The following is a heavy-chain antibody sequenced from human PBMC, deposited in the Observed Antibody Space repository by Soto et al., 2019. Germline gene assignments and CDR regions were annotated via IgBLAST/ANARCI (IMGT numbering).Heavy chain of an antibody. CDR1: GFTFSGYW. Sequence: EVQLVESGGGLVQPGGSLRLSCAASGFTFSGYWMSWVRQAPGKGLEWVANIKEDGSEKNYVDSVRGRFTISRDNAMNSLYLEMNSLRAEDTAVYYCARSGSENDFWGQGTPVTVSS. V-gene: IGHV3-7*03. J-gene: IGHJ4*02. D-gene: IGHD5-12*01. CDR3: ARSGSENDF. CDR2: IKEDGSEK.